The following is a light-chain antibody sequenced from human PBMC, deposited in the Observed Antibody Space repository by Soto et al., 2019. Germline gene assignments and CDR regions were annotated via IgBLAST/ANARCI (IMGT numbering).Light chain of an antibody. V-gene: IGLV2-14*01. J-gene: IGLJ2*01. CDR3: NSYTNSSAVV. CDR2: EVT. Sequence: QSALTQPASVSGSPGQSITISCAGTSDDIGAYDYVSWYQQHPGNAPKLLVYEVTNRPSGVSDRFSGSKSGNTASLTISGLQAEDEADYYCNSYTNSSAVVFGGGTKVTVL. CDR1: SDDIGAYDY.